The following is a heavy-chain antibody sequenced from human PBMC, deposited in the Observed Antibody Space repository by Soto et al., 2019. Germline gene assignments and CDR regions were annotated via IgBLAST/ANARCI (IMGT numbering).Heavy chain of an antibody. CDR1: GYTFTSYG. V-gene: IGHV1-18*01. J-gene: IGHJ6*02. D-gene: IGHD3-3*01. CDR2: ISAYNGNT. Sequence: QVQLVQSGAEVKKPGASVKVSCKASGYTFTSYGISWVRQAPGQGLEWMGWISAYNGNTNYAQKLQGRVTMTTDTSTSTAYMELRSLRSDDTAVYYCARVAGASYDFWSGARHGMDVWGQGTTVTVSS. CDR3: ARVAGASYDFWSGARHGMDV.